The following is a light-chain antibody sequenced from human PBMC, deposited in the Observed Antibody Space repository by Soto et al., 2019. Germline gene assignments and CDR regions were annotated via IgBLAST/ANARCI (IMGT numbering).Light chain of an antibody. Sequence: EIVMTQSPATLSVSPGERATLSCRASQSIRSDLAWYQQQPGQTPRLLIYCASTRATVIPGRFSCSGSGTEFTITISIMQSEDVTVYYCQQYNRWPNFGQVNKLEIK. CDR3: QQYNRWPN. V-gene: IGKV3-15*01. J-gene: IGKJ2*01. CDR1: QSIRSD. CDR2: CAS.